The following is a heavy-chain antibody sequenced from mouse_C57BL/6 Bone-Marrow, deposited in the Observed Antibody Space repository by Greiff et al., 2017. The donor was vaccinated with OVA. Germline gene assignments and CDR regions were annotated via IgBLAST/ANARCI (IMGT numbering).Heavy chain of an antibody. V-gene: IGHV1-15*01. Sequence: VKLMESGAELVRPGASVTLSCKASGYTFTDYEMHWVKQTPVHGLEWIGAIDPETGGTAYNQKFKGKAILTADKSSSTAYMELRSLTSEDSAVYYCTCYGNYVGYFDYWGQGTTLTVSS. CDR3: TCYGNYVGYFDY. J-gene: IGHJ2*01. CDR1: GYTFTDYE. CDR2: IDPETGGT. D-gene: IGHD2-1*01.